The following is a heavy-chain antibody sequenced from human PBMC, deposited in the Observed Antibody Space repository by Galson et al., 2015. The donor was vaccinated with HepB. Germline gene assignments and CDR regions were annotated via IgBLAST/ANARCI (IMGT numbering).Heavy chain of an antibody. CDR3: VRDGPENMGLLEY. CDR2: ITQDGYDK. J-gene: IGHJ4*02. D-gene: IGHD2-21*02. CDR1: GFTFSSYW. V-gene: IGHV3-7*03. Sequence: SLRLSCAASGFTFSSYWMTWVRQAPGEGLEWVANITQDGYDKYYVDSVKGRLTISRDNAKNSLYLQMNSLRVEDTAVYYCVRDGPENMGLLEYWGQGTLVTVSS.